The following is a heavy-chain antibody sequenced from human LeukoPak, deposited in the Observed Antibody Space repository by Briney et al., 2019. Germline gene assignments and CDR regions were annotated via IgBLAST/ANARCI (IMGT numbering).Heavy chain of an antibody. CDR3: ARDGWDDSSGFDY. V-gene: IGHV3-30*04. D-gene: IGHD3-22*01. CDR1: GFTFSSYA. CDR2: ISYDGSNK. Sequence: GGSLRLSCAASGFTFSSYAMHWVRQAPGKGLEWVAVISYDGSNKYYADSVKGRFTISRDNSKNTLYLQMNSLRAEDTAVYYCARDGWDDSSGFDYWSQGTLVTVST. J-gene: IGHJ4*02.